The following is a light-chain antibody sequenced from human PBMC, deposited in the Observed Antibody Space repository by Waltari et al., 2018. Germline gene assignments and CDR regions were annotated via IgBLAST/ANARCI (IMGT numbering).Light chain of an antibody. Sequence: QSVLTQPPSVSAAPGQKVTISCSGTSSNIGRNYVYWYKHLPGTAPKLLISDNNKRPSGIPDRFSGSKSGASATLGITGLQTGDEADYYCGTWESSLSPYVVFGGGTKLTVL. CDR1: SSNIGRNY. J-gene: IGLJ2*01. CDR3: GTWESSLSPYVV. V-gene: IGLV1-51*01. CDR2: DNN.